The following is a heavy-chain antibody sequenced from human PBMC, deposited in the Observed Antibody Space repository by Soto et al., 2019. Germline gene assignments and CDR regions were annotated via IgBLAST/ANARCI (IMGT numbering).Heavy chain of an antibody. CDR1: GGTLSDHG. J-gene: IGHJ3*02. Sequence: QVQLEQSGAEVKKPGSSVKVSCKASGGTLSDHGVSWLRQAPGQGLEWVGGTIPVFDTAEYAQKFQGRVTIAADKSTNIAYMELSILRSEVTAFYYCARDVYGSGTYYTGPSAFAIWGQGTMVIVSS. CDR3: ARDVYGSGTYYTGPSAFAI. V-gene: IGHV1-69*06. CDR2: TIPVFDTA. D-gene: IGHD3-10*01.